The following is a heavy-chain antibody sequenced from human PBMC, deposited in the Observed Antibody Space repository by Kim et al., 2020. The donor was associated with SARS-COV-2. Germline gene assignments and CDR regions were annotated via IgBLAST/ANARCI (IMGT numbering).Heavy chain of an antibody. J-gene: IGHJ4*02. D-gene: IGHD3-9*01. Sequence: GGSLRLSCAASGFNIRPYDMSWVRQAPGKGLEWVSTISASGDDVNFADSVKGRFTISRDNSKNTLLLQMNSLRVDDTAIYYCATPTGYVFNYWGQGTLVTVSS. CDR1: GFNIRPYD. CDR3: ATPTGYVFNY. V-gene: IGHV3-23*01. CDR2: ISASGDDV.